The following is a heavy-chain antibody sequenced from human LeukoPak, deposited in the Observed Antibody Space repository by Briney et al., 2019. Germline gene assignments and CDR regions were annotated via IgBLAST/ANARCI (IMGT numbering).Heavy chain of an antibody. Sequence: GASAKVSCKVSGYTLTELSMHWVRQAPGKGLEWMGWFDPEDGKTIYAQKFQGRVTISEDTSKDKAYMELSSVTAEDTAVYYCATELLGAGTGGDSFDYWGQGALVTVSS. CDR3: ATELLGAGTGGDSFDY. CDR2: FDPEDGKT. J-gene: IGHJ4*02. CDR1: GYTLTELS. V-gene: IGHV1-24*01. D-gene: IGHD6-19*01.